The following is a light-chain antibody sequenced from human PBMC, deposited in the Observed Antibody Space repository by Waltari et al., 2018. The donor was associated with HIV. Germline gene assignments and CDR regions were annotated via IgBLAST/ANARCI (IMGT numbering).Light chain of an antibody. J-gene: IGLJ2*01. CDR2: KDT. CDR1: GLSKQY. Sequence: SSDLTQVPSVSVSPGQTAKITCSGDGLSKQYVHWYRQKTGQAPGLVIYKDTERPYDMPERCAGVTAGTTGTLTIRGVQAEDEAEYFCHSEETTGTAFFGEGTRL. CDR3: HSEETTGTAF. V-gene: IGLV3-25*03.